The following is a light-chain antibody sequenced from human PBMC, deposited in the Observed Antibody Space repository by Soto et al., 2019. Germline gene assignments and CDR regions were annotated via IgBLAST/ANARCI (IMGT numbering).Light chain of an antibody. CDR1: SSDVGGYNY. Sequence: QSALTQPASVSGSPGQSITISCTGTSSDVGGYNYVSWYQQHPGKAPKLMIYEVSNRPSGVSNRFSGSKSGNTASLTISGLQAEDEADYYCSSYTSSSTLEVVFGAGTKLTVL. CDR2: EVS. CDR3: SSYTSSSTLEVV. J-gene: IGLJ2*01. V-gene: IGLV2-14*01.